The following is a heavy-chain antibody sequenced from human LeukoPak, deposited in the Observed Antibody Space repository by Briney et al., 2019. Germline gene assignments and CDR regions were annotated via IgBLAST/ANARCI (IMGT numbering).Heavy chain of an antibody. D-gene: IGHD2-15*01. V-gene: IGHV1-2*02. CDR2: INPNSGGT. CDR3: ARSPSLGYCSGGSCYTDKYYYMDV. J-gene: IGHJ6*03. Sequence: ASVKVSCKASGYTFTGYYMHWVRQAPGQGLEWMGWINPNSGGTNYAQKFQGRVTMTRDTSISTAYMELSRLRSDDTAVYYCARSPSLGYCSGGSCYTDKYYYMDVWGKGTTVTVSS. CDR1: GYTFTGYY.